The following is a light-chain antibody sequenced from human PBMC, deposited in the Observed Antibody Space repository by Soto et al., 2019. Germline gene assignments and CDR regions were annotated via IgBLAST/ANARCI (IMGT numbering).Light chain of an antibody. CDR3: QQYDPSPRT. CDR2: GAS. J-gene: IGKJ1*01. Sequence: EIVLTQSPGTLSLSPGERATLSCRASQSVSSSYLAWYQQKPGQAPRLLIYGASSRATGIPDRFSGSGSGTDFTLTISRLEPEDFAVYYCQQYDPSPRTFGQGTKVEMK. CDR1: QSVSSSY. V-gene: IGKV3-20*01.